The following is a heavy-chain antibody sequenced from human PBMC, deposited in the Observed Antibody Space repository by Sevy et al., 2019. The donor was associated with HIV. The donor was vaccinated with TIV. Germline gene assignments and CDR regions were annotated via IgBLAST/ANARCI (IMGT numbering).Heavy chain of an antibody. V-gene: IGHV3-48*03. Sequence: GSLRLSCAASGFTFSSYEMNWVRQAPGKGLEWVSYISDSGTTISYSDSVRGRFSISRDNARNSLYLQMNSLRAEDTAVYYCARDLPPSATTVAHFDYWGQGTLVTVSS. CDR2: ISDSGTTI. D-gene: IGHD4-17*01. J-gene: IGHJ4*02. CDR3: ARDLPPSATTVAHFDY. CDR1: GFTFSSYE.